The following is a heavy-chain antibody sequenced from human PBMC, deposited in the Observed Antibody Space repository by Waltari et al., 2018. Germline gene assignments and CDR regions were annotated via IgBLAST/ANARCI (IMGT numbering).Heavy chain of an antibody. J-gene: IGHJ4*02. Sequence: EVQLVDSGGGLVQPGGSLRLSCAASGFTFSSTWMSWVRQAPGRGLEWLANIKPDGSKQYYVDFVRGRFSISRDNAKNSLYLQLNSLRAEDTAIYYCARDFNWGWDFWGQGTLVTVSS. CDR2: IKPDGSKQ. V-gene: IGHV3-7*03. D-gene: IGHD7-27*01. CDR3: ARDFNWGWDF. CDR1: GFTFSSTW.